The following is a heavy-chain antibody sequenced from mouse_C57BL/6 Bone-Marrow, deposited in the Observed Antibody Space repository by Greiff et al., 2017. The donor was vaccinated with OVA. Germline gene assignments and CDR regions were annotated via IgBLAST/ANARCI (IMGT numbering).Heavy chain of an antibody. CDR1: GFSLTSYG. CDR3: ARGLHVDY. CDR2: IWSGGST. D-gene: IGHD3-1*01. Sequence: VKLMESGPGLVPPSQSLSITCTVSGFSLTSYGVHWVRQSPGKGLEWLGVIWSGGSTDSNAAFISRLSISKDNSKSQVFFKMNSLQADDTAIYYCARGLHVDYWGQGTTLTVSS. J-gene: IGHJ2*01. V-gene: IGHV2-2*01.